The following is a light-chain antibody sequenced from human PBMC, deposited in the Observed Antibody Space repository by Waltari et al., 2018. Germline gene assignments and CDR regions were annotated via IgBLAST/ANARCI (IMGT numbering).Light chain of an antibody. J-gene: IGLJ1*01. V-gene: IGLV2-14*03. Sequence: QSALTPPASLSGSPGQSITLSCPGTSSDCGGYDYGSWYQQYPAKAPRLLIFDVTRRPSGVSNRFSGSKSGNTASLTISGLQPEDEAAYYCSSYSGRITHVFGTGTQLTVL. CDR3: SSYSGRITHV. CDR2: DVT. CDR1: SSDCGGYDY.